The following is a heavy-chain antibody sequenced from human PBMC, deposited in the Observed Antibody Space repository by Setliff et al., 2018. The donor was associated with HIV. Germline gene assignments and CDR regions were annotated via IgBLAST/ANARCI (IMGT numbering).Heavy chain of an antibody. CDR2: FHHSGST. V-gene: IGHV4-39*02. D-gene: IGHD3-3*01. J-gene: IGHJ3*02. Sequence: SETLSLTCNVSGGSISNSDYYWGWIRQPPGEGLEGIGSFHHSGSTSYNPSLRSRVTIYADTSKNHFSLRLTSVTAADTAVYYCARPLTPSYNFWGDAFATWGQGTMVTVSS. CDR3: ARPLTPSYNFWGDAFAT. CDR1: GGSISNSDYY.